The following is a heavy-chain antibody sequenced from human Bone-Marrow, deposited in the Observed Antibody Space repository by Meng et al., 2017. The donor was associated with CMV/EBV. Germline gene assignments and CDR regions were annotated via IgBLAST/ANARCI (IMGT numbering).Heavy chain of an antibody. J-gene: IGHJ4*02. Sequence: GESLKISCAASGFTFSNYAMNWVRQAPGKGLEWVANIKQDGSEKYYVDSVKGRFTISRDNAKNSLYLQMNSLRAEDTAVYYCARERWQNKRGFFDYWGQGTLVTVSS. V-gene: IGHV3-7*01. D-gene: IGHD2-15*01. CDR3: ARERWQNKRGFFDY. CDR2: IKQDGSEK. CDR1: GFTFSNYA.